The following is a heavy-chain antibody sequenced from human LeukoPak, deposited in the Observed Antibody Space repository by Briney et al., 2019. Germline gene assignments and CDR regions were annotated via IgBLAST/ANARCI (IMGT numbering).Heavy chain of an antibody. CDR3: ARGGSCYNCFDP. D-gene: IGHD2-15*01. CDR2: ISSSGSTI. V-gene: IGHV3-48*03. CDR1: GFTFSSYE. Sequence: HSGGSLRLSCAASGFTFSSYEMNWVRQAPGKGLEWVSYISSSGSTIYYADSVKGRFTISRDNAKNSLYLQMNSLRAEDTAVYYCARGGSCYNCFDPWGQGTLVTVSS. J-gene: IGHJ5*02.